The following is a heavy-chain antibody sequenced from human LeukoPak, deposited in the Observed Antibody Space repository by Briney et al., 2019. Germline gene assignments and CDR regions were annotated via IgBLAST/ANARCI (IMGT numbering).Heavy chain of an antibody. CDR1: GGSISSSSYY. V-gene: IGHV4-39*01. CDR3: ARSPLEYYFDY. D-gene: IGHD3-3*01. Sequence: PSETLSLTCTVSGGSISSSSYYWGWIRQPPGKGLEWIGSIYYSGSTYHNPSLKSRVTISVDTSKNQFSLKLSSVTAADTAVYYCARSPLEYYFDYWGQGTLVTVSS. CDR2: IYYSGST. J-gene: IGHJ4*02.